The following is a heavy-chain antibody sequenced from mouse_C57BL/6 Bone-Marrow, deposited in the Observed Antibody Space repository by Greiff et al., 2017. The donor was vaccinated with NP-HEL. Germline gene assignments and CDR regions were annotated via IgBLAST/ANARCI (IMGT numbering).Heavy chain of an antibody. Sequence: EVQLQQSGPVLVKPGASVKMSCKASGYTFTDYYMNWVKQSHGKSLEWIGVINPYNGGTSYNQKFQGKATLTVDKSSSTAYMELNSLTSEDSAVYYCARFLITTVVATRYFDVWGTGTTVTVSS. J-gene: IGHJ1*03. CDR2: INPYNGGT. D-gene: IGHD1-1*01. CDR3: ARFLITTVVATRYFDV. CDR1: GYTFTDYY. V-gene: IGHV1-19*01.